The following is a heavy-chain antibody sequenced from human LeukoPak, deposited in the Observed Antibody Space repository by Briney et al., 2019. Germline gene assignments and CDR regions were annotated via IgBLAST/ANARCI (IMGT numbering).Heavy chain of an antibody. D-gene: IGHD6-19*01. Sequence: SETLSLTCAVYGGAFSGFYWSWIRQSPGTGLKWMGEINHSASTNSTLSLRSRVTISVDTSKNQFSLKLSSVTAADTAVYYCARGVTLSQWLVHTEPWFDPWGQGTLVTVSS. CDR1: GGAFSGFY. CDR2: INHSAST. CDR3: ARGVTLSQWLVHTEPWFDP. V-gene: IGHV4-34*01. J-gene: IGHJ5*02.